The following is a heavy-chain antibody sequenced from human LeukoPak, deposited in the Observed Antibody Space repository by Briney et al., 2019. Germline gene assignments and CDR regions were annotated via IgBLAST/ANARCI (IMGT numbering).Heavy chain of an antibody. CDR1: GFTFSSYA. J-gene: IGHJ4*02. V-gene: IGHV3-23*01. D-gene: IGHD6-13*01. CDR2: VSGTGGST. CDR3: ATHERSTWYGDLDC. Sequence: PGGSLRLSCAASGFTFSSYAMSWVRQAPGQGLEWVSAVSGTGGSTYYADSVKGQFTISRDNSKNTLYLQMNSLRAEDTAVYYCATHERSTWYGDLDCWGQGTLVTVSS.